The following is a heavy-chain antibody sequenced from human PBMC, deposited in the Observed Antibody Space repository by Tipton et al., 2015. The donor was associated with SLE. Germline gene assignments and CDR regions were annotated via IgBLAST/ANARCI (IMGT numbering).Heavy chain of an antibody. CDR3: AKDHPTVTTSAEYFQH. D-gene: IGHD4-11*01. CDR2: ISYDGSNK. J-gene: IGHJ1*01. Sequence: SLRLSCAASGFTFSSYAMHWVRQAPGKGLEWVAVISYDGSNKYYADSVKGRFTISRDNSKNTLYLQMNSLRAEDTAVYHCAKDHPTVTTSAEYFQHWGQGTLVTVSS. V-gene: IGHV3-30-3*01. CDR1: GFTFSSYA.